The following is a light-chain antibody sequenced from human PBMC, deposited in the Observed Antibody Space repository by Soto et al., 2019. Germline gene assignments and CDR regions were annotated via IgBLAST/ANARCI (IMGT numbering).Light chain of an antibody. CDR3: QSYDRSLSGSWV. J-gene: IGLJ3*02. V-gene: IGLV1-40*01. CDR2: GND. CDR1: SSNIGAGFD. Sequence: QAVVTQPPSVSGAPGQGVTISCTGSSSNIGAGFDVHWYQHLPGAAPKLLIYGNDNRPSGVPDRFSGSKSDTSASLAITGLQAEDEADYYCQSYDRSLSGSWVFGGGTKLTVL.